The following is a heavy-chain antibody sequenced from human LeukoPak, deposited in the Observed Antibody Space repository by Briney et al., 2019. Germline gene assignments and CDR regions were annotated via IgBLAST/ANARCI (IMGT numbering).Heavy chain of an antibody. D-gene: IGHD6-19*01. J-gene: IGHJ4*02. CDR1: GFTFSTYT. V-gene: IGHV3-23*01. CDR2: ITGNGGTT. Sequence: GGSLRLSCAASGFTFSTYTMTWVRQAPGKGLEWVSFITGNGGTTYYADSVKSRFTISRDNSKNTLYLQLNSLRAEDTAIYYCVRGSGSGWYARQFDYWGQGTLVTVSS. CDR3: VRGSGSGWYARQFDY.